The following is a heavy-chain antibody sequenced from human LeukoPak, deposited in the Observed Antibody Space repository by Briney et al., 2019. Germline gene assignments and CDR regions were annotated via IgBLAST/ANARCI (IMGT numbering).Heavy chain of an antibody. D-gene: IGHD6-19*01. CDR1: GDSVSSNSAA. CDR3: ARGQAVAGRVRLVMDV. V-gene: IGHV6-1*01. Sequence: SQTLSLTCAISGDSVSSNSAAWNWIRQSPSRGLEWLGRTYYRSKWYNDYAVSVKSRITINPDTSKNQFSLQLNSVTPEDTAVYYCARGQAVAGRVRLVMDVWGKGTTVTISS. J-gene: IGHJ6*04. CDR2: TYYRSKWYN.